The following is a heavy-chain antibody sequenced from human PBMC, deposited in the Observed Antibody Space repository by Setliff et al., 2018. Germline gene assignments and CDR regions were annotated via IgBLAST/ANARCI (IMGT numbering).Heavy chain of an antibody. J-gene: IGHJ6*03. Sequence: SVKVSCKASGYTFTSYAMHWVRQAPGQRLEWMGWINAGNGNTKYSQKFQGRVTITRDTSASTAYMELSSLRSEDTAVYYCARGATVVIYYYMDVWGKGTTVTV. CDR2: INAGNGNT. CDR1: GYTFTSYA. V-gene: IGHV1-3*01. D-gene: IGHD4-17*01. CDR3: ARGATVVIYYYMDV.